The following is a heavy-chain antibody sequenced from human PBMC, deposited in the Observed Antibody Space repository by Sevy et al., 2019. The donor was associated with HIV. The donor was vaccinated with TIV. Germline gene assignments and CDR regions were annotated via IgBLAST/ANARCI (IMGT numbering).Heavy chain of an antibody. CDR1: GGSFSGYY. J-gene: IGHJ4*02. CDR2: INHGGTT. CDR3: ARGGGNYGGDY. D-gene: IGHD3-16*01. Sequence: SETLSLTCAVYGGSFSGYYWKWIRQPPGKGLEWIGEINHGGTTNYNPSLKSRVTISIDTSRNQFSLKLSSVTAADTAVYYCARGGGNYGGDYWGQGALFTVSS. V-gene: IGHV4-34*01.